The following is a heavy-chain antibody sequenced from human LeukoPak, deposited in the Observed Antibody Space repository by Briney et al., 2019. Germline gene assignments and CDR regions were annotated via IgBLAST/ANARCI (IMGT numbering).Heavy chain of an antibody. CDR2: INHSGST. CDR1: GGSFSGYY. J-gene: IGHJ6*04. CDR3: ARRGYYYYGMDV. Sequence: SEALSLTCAVYGGSFSGYYWSWIRQPPGKGLEWIGEINHSGSTNYNPSLKSRVTISVDASKNQFSLKLSSVTAADTAVYYCARRGYYYYGMDVWGKGTTVTVSS. D-gene: IGHD3-16*01. V-gene: IGHV4-34*01.